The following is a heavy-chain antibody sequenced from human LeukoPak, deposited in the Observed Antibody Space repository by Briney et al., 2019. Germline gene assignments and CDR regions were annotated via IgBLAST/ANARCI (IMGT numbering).Heavy chain of an antibody. J-gene: IGHJ4*02. D-gene: IGHD2-15*01. V-gene: IGHV1-24*01. CDR1: GYTLTELS. Sequence: ASVKVSCKVSGYTLTELSMHWVRQAPGKGLEWMGGFDPEDGETIYAQKFQGRVTMTEDTSTDTAYMELSSLRSEDTAVHYCATDRQGMVAATPAYWGQGTLVTVSS. CDR2: FDPEDGET. CDR3: ATDRQGMVAATPAY.